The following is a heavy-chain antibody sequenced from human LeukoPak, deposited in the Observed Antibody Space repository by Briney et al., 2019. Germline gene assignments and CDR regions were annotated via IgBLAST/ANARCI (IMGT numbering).Heavy chain of an antibody. CDR3: ARVDTAMVHFDY. CDR1: GGSISSYY. D-gene: IGHD5-18*01. J-gene: IGHJ4*02. CDR2: IYYSGST. Sequence: SETLSLTRTVSGGSISSYYWSWIRQPPGKGLEWIGYIYYSGSTNYNPSLKSRVTISVDTSKNRFSLDLSSVTAADTAVYYCARVDTAMVHFDYWGQGTLVTVSS. V-gene: IGHV4-59*01.